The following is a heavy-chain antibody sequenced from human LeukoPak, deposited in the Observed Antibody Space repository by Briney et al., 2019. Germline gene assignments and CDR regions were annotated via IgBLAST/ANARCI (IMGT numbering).Heavy chain of an antibody. CDR3: AKDGPDYYGSGSYYSALDY. CDR1: GFTFSSYS. V-gene: IGHV3-30*02. CDR2: IRYDGSNK. D-gene: IGHD3-10*01. Sequence: GGSLRLSCAASGFTFSSYSMNWVRQAPGKGLEWVAFIRYDGSNKYYADSVKGRFTISRDNSKNTLYLQMNSLRAEDTAVYYCAKDGPDYYGSGSYYSALDYWGQGTLVTVSS. J-gene: IGHJ4*02.